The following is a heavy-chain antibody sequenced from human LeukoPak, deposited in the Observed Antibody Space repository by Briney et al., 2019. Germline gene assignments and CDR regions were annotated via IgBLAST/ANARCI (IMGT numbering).Heavy chain of an antibody. CDR3: ATPLIGQGVSLGY. CDR2: ITTYSGNT. J-gene: IGHJ4*02. CDR1: GYTFIDYY. Sequence: ASVKVSCKASGYTFIDYYIHWMRQAPGQGLEWMGWITTYSGNTYYTQKLQGRVTMTTDTSTSTAYMELRSLRSDDTAVYYCATPLIGQGVSLGYWGQGTLVTVSS. D-gene: IGHD3-16*01. V-gene: IGHV1-18*04.